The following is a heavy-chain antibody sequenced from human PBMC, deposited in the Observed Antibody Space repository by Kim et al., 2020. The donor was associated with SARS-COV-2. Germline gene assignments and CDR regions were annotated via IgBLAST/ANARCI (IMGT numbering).Heavy chain of an antibody. V-gene: IGHV6-1*01. CDR3: ARSDVLRYFDWLPTNYYYYGMDV. J-gene: IGHJ6*02. CDR1: GDSVSSNSAA. Sequence: SQTLSLTCAISGDSVSSNSAAWNWIRQSPSRGLEWLGRTYYRSKWYNDYAVSVKSRITINPDTSKNQFSLQLNSVTPEDTAVYYCARSDVLRYFDWLPTNYYYYGMDVWGQGTTVTVSS. D-gene: IGHD3-9*01. CDR2: TYYRSKWYN.